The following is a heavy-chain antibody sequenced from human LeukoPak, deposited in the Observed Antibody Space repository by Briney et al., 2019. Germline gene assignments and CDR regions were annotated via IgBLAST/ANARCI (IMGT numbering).Heavy chain of an antibody. V-gene: IGHV3-20*04. CDR2: ITWNGDNT. CDR1: GFTFSSYE. CDR3: ARDFFAFGGVIALLDY. Sequence: PGGSLRLSCAASGFTFSSYEMNWVRQAPGKGLEWVSGITWNGDNTGYADSVKGRFTISRDNAKKSLYLQMNSLRDEDTAVYYCARDFFAFGGVIALLDYWGQGTLVTVSS. D-gene: IGHD3-16*02. J-gene: IGHJ4*02.